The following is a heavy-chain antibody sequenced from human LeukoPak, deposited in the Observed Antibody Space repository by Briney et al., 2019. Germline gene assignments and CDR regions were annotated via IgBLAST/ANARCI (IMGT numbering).Heavy chain of an antibody. D-gene: IGHD1-26*01. J-gene: IGHJ5*02. CDR2: IYHSGST. CDR1: GGSISSSSW. V-gene: IGHV4-4*02. Sequence: PSETLSLTCAVSGGSISSSSWWSWVRQPPGKGLEWIGEIYHSGSTNYNPSLKSRVTTSVDTSKNQFSLKLSSVTAADTAVYYCARSGSSKLNWFDPWGQGTLVTVSS. CDR3: ARSGSSKLNWFDP.